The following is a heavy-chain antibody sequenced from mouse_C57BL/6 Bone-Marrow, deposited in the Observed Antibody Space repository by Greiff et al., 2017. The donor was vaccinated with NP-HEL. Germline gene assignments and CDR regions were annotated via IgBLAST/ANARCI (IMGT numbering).Heavy chain of an antibody. CDR2: ILPGRGST. J-gene: IGHJ1*03. V-gene: IGHV1-9*01. CDR3: ARMGYYDYFYWYFDV. CDR1: GYTFTGYW. Sequence: QVQLQQSGAELMKPGASVKLSCKATGYTFTGYWIEWVKQRPGHGLEWIGEILPGRGSTNYNEKFKGKATFTADTSSNPAYMQLSSLTTEDSAIYYCARMGYYDYFYWYFDVWGTGTTVTVSS. D-gene: IGHD2-4*01.